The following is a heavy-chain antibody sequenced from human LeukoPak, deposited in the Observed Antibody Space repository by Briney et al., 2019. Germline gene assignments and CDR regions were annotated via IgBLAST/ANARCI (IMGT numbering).Heavy chain of an antibody. CDR1: GGSISSYD. D-gene: IGHD3-10*01. J-gene: IGHJ6*02. CDR3: ARVTMVRGVSHYGMDV. Sequence: SETLSLTCTVSGGSISSYDWSWIRQPPGKGLEWIGYIYYSGSTNYNPSLKSRVTISVDTSKNQFSLKLSSVTAADTAVYYCARVTMVRGVSHYGMDVWGQGTTVTVSS. CDR2: IYYSGST. V-gene: IGHV4-59*12.